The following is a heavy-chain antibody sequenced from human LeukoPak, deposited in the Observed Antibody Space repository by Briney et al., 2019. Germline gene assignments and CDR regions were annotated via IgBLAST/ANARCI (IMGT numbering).Heavy chain of an antibody. Sequence: GGSLRLSCAASGFTFSNYGMHWVRQAPGKGLEWVAVISYDGSNKYYADSVKGRFAISRDNSKNTLYLQMNSLRAEDTAVYYCAKDLGDYDGNSDLNYWGQGTLVTVSS. J-gene: IGHJ4*02. V-gene: IGHV3-30*18. D-gene: IGHD4-23*01. CDR2: ISYDGSNK. CDR1: GFTFSNYG. CDR3: AKDLGDYDGNSDLNY.